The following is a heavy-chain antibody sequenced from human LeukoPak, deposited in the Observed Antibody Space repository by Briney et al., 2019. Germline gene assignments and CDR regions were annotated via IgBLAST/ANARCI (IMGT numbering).Heavy chain of an antibody. Sequence: TTSETLSLTCTVSGGSISSSDYYWGWIRQPPGKGLEWIGNIYYTGSTSYNSSLKSRVTISIDTSKNQFSLKLSSVTAADTAVYYCARHDRVYWSKTSWYFDLWGRGTLVTVSS. CDR3: ARHDRVYWSKTSWYFDL. J-gene: IGHJ2*01. CDR1: GGSISSSDYY. CDR2: IYYTGST. V-gene: IGHV4-39*01. D-gene: IGHD2-2*01.